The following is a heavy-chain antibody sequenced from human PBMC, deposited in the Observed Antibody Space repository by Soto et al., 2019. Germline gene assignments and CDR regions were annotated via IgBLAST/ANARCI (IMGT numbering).Heavy chain of an antibody. J-gene: IGHJ5*02. Sequence: GGSLRLSCAASGFTFSSYSMSWVRQAPGKGLEWVSSISSGSSYIYYADSVKGRFTISRDNAKNSLYLQMNSLRAEDTAVYYCARDVAARPPWFDPWGQGTLVTVSS. CDR1: GFTFSSYS. CDR2: ISSGSSYI. D-gene: IGHD6-6*01. CDR3: ARDVAARPPWFDP. V-gene: IGHV3-21*01.